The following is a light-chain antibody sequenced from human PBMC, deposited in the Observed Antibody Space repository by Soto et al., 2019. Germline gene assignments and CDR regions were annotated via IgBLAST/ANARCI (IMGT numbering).Light chain of an antibody. Sequence: QSVLTQSPSASASLGASVKLTCTLSSGHSSYAIAWHQQQPEKGPRYLMKLDSNGSHTKGDATPDRFSGSSSGAERYLTISSLQAEDAADYYSQTWGTGIHVVFGGGTKLTV. CDR2: LDSNGSH. CDR3: QTWGTGIHVV. CDR1: SGHSSYA. V-gene: IGLV4-69*01. J-gene: IGLJ2*01.